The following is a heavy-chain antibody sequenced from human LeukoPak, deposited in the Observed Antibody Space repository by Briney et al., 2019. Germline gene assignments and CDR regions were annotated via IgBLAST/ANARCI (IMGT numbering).Heavy chain of an antibody. Sequence: SETLSLTCAVYGASFSYDYWSWIRQAPGKGLEWIGEINHSGSITYNPSLKSRVTISAEKSKSQFSLRLTSVTAADTAVYYCAKGVWGPRFDSWGRGTRVIVTS. CDR1: GASFSYDY. D-gene: IGHD7-27*01. CDR2: INHSGSI. CDR3: AKGVWGPRFDS. J-gene: IGHJ5*01. V-gene: IGHV4-34*01.